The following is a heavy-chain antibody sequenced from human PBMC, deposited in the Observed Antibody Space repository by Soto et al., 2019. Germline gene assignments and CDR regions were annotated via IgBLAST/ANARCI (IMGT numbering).Heavy chain of an antibody. J-gene: IGHJ4*02. Sequence: QVQLQESGPGLVKPSETLSLTCTVSGGSITNYYWSWIRQPPGKGLEWIGYIYSSGSTNYNPSLKSQVTISADTSTNQVPLKLTSVTAADTAVYYCARDHPHSYGIYYFDYWGQGTLVTVSS. CDR1: GGSITNYY. D-gene: IGHD5-18*01. CDR2: IYSSGST. CDR3: ARDHPHSYGIYYFDY. V-gene: IGHV4-59*01.